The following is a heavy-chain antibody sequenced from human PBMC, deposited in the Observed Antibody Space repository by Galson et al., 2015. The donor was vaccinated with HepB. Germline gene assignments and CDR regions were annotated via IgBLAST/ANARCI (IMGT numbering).Heavy chain of an antibody. J-gene: IGHJ6*02. CDR1: GFSLSTSGMC. CDR2: IDWDDDK. CDR3: ARIRGYCSSTSCGCYGMDV. V-gene: IGHV2-70*11. Sequence: PALVKPTQTLTLTCTFSGFSLSTSGMCVSWIRQPPGKALEWLARIDWDDDKYYSTSLKTRLTISKDTSKNQVVLTMTNMDPVDTATYYCARIRGYCSSTSCGCYGMDVWGQGTTVTVSS. D-gene: IGHD2-2*01.